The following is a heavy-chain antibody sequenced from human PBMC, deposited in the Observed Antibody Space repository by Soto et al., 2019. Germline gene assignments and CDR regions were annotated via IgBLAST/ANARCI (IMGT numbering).Heavy chain of an antibody. CDR1: GYSFTSYW. V-gene: IGHV5-51*01. J-gene: IGHJ6*02. D-gene: IGHD2-2*01. CDR3: ARQGVVPDYYYYVMDF. CDR2: IYPGDSDT. Sequence: GESLKISCKGSGYSFTSYWIGWVRQMPGKGLEWMGIIYPGDSDTRYSPSFQGQVTISADKSISTAYLQWSSLKASDTAMYYCARQGVVPDYYYYVMDFWGQGTTVTVSS.